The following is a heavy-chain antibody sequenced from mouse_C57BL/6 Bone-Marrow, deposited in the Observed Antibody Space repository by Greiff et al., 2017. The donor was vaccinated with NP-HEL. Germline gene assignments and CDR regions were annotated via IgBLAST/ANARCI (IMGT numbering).Heavy chain of an antibody. CDR2: IDPSDSYT. Sequence: VKQSCKASGYTFTSYWMHWVKQRPGQGLEWIGEIDPSDSYTNYNQKFKGKSTLTVDKSSSTAYMQLSSLTSEDSAVYYCAVNYAMDYWGQGTSVTVSS. V-gene: IGHV1-69*01. CDR1: GYTFTSYW. CDR3: AVNYAMDY. J-gene: IGHJ4*01.